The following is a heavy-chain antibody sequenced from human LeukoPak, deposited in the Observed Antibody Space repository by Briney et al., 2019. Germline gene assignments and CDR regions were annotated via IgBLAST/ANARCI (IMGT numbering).Heavy chain of an antibody. CDR3: ARDAGLEYYYDSSGYYRLDY. CDR2: TIPIFGIA. J-gene: IGHJ4*02. Sequence: ASVKVSCKASGGTFSSYAISWVRQAPGQGLEWMGRTIPIFGIANYAQKFQGRVTITADKSTSTAYMELSSLRSEDTAVYYCARDAGLEYYYDSSGYYRLDYWGQGTLVTVSS. D-gene: IGHD3-22*01. CDR1: GGTFSSYA. V-gene: IGHV1-69*04.